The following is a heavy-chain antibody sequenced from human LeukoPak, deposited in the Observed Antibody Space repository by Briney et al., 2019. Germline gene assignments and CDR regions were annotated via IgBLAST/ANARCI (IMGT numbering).Heavy chain of an antibody. V-gene: IGHV3-9*01. Sequence: GGSLRLSCAASGFTFDDYAMHWVRQAPGKGLEWVSGISWNSGSIGYADSVKGRFTISRDNAKNSLNLQMNSLRAEDTALYYCAKDMLATITSTFDYWGQGTLVTVSS. CDR2: ISWNSGSI. D-gene: IGHD5-24*01. CDR1: GFTFDDYA. CDR3: AKDMLATITSTFDY. J-gene: IGHJ4*02.